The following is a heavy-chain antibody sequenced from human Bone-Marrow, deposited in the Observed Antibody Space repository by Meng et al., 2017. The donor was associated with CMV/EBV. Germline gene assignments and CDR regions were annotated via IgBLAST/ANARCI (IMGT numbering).Heavy chain of an antibody. D-gene: IGHD3-16*01. Sequence: SETLSLTCTVSGGSISSSTYYWGWIRQPPGKGLEWIGSIYYSGGTYYNPSLESRVTISVDTSKNQFSLKLSSVTAADTAVYYCARGRGLGDYWGQGTRVTVYS. CDR1: GGSISSSTYY. J-gene: IGHJ4*02. CDR3: ARGRGLGDY. V-gene: IGHV4-39*01. CDR2: IYYSGGT.